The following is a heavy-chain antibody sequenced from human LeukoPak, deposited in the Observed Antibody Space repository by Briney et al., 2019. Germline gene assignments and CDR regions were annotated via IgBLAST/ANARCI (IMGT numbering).Heavy chain of an antibody. V-gene: IGHV1-69*05. CDR2: IIPIFGTA. CDR1: GGTFSSYA. D-gene: IGHD1-26*01. J-gene: IGHJ1*01. CDR3: ARDRGSGSYHVAEYFQH. Sequence: SVKXSCXASGGTFSSYAISWVRQAPGQGLEWMGGIIPIFGTANYAQKFQGRVTITTDESTSTAYMELSSLRSEDTAVYYCARDRGSGSYHVAEYFQHWGQGTLVTVSS.